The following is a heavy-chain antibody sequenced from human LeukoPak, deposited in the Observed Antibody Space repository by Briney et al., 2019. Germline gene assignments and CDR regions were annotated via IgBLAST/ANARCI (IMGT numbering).Heavy chain of an antibody. Sequence: GGSLRLSCAASGFTFGNAWMSWVRQAPGKGLEWVGRIKSKTDGGTTDYAAPVKGRFTISRDDSKNTLYLQMNSLKTEDTAVYYAVATIRHGGSDYFDYWGQGTLVTVSS. CDR3: VATIRHGGSDYFDY. J-gene: IGHJ4*02. D-gene: IGHD5-12*01. CDR2: IKSKTDGGTT. CDR1: GFTFGNAW. V-gene: IGHV3-15*01.